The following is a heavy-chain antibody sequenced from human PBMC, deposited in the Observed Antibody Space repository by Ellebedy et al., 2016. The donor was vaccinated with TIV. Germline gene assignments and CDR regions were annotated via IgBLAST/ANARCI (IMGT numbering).Heavy chain of an antibody. CDR1: GFTFSSYA. V-gene: IGHV3-23*01. Sequence: GESLKISCAASGFTFSSYAMSWVRQAPGKGLEWVSAISGSGGSKYYADSVKGRFTISRDNSKNTLYLQMNSLRAEDTAVYYCAKGADYDSSGYYYRRHFQHWGQGTLVTVSS. CDR3: AKGADYDSSGYYYRRHFQH. CDR2: ISGSGGSK. D-gene: IGHD3-22*01. J-gene: IGHJ1*01.